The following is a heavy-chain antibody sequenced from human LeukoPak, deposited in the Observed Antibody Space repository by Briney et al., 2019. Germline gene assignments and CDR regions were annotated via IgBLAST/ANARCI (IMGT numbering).Heavy chain of an antibody. V-gene: IGHV3-13*01. CDR1: GVTFTRSD. Sequence: GGSLRLACVASGVTFTRSDMHWVRQPRGKGLEWVSSIGTSGDTYYADSVKGRFTISRDNAKDSLYLQMNSLRAEDTAVYYCAREERDGYNYYWYFDLWGRGTLVTVSS. J-gene: IGHJ2*01. CDR3: AREERDGYNYYWYFDL. CDR2: IGTSGDT. D-gene: IGHD5-24*01.